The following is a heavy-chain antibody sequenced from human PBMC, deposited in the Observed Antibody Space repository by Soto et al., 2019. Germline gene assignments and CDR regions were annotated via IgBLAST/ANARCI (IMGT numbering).Heavy chain of an antibody. CDR2: IYSSGRT. Sequence: QVQLQESGPGLVKPSQTLSLTCTVSGGSFDSGYYWSWIRQDPGKGLEFIGYIYSSGRTYYNPSLKGRRTRSVDTSENPPSPGLTAGTPSDTAVYYCAFAGPTYYYFYKDVWGKGTAVTVSS. J-gene: IGHJ6*03. V-gene: IGHV4-31*03. CDR1: GGSFDSGYY. CDR3: AFAGPTYYYFYKDV.